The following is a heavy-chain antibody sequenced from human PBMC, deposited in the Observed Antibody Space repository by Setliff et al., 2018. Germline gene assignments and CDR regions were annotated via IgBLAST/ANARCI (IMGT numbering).Heavy chain of an antibody. J-gene: IGHJ3*01. CDR1: GDSISSGDYF. V-gene: IGHV4-30-4*08. Sequence: SETLSLTCTASGDSISSGDYFWSWIRQPPGKGLEWIAYIYHSGSAYYNPSLKSRVTMSVDTSKNQFSLHLTSVTAADTAVYYCAREVGTSTSSDAFDGWGQGMMVTVSS. CDR3: AREVGTSTSSDAFDG. CDR2: IYHSGSA. D-gene: IGHD1-26*01.